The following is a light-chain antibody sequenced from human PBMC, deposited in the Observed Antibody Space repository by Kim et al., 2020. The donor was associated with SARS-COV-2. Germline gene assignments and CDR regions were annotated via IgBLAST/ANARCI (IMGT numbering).Light chain of an antibody. CDR3: SSRDTSGDLVV. Sequence: SSELTQDPAVSVALGQTVRITCQGDSLRKYYATWYQQKPGQAPLLVLYDQNSRPSGITDRFSGSSSGNTASLTITGAQAEDEADYYCSSRDTSGDLVVFGGGTQLTVL. V-gene: IGLV3-19*01. J-gene: IGLJ2*01. CDR2: DQN. CDR1: SLRKYY.